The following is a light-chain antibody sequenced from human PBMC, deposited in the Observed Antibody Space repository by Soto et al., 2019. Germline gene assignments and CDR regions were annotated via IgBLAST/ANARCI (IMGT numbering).Light chain of an antibody. Sequence: EILMTQSPATMSVSPGERATLSCRASQPIASNVAWYQQKPGQGPRLLIFGTSSRATGIPARFSGSGSGTLFTLTITSLQSEDFAVYFCQQYNNWPLITFGQGTRLEI. CDR3: QQYNNWPLIT. CDR2: GTS. J-gene: IGKJ5*01. CDR1: QPIASN. V-gene: IGKV3-15*01.